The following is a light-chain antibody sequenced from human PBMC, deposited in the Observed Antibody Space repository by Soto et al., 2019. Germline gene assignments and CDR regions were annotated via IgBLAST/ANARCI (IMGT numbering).Light chain of an antibody. Sequence: EIVMTQSPATLSLSPGERATLSCRASQSVNINLAWYQQRPGQAPRVLIYAASTRPTGVPDRFSGSGSGTEFTLTISSLQPEDFAVHYCHQYNSWPYTFGQGTKVERK. CDR3: HQYNSWPYT. V-gene: IGKV3-15*01. CDR2: AAS. CDR1: QSVNIN. J-gene: IGKJ2*01.